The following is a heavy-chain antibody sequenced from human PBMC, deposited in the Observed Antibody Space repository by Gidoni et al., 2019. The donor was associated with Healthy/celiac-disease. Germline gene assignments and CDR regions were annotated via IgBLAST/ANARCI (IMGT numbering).Heavy chain of an antibody. CDR2: IIPIFGTA. Sequence: QVQLVQSGAEVKKPGSSVKVSCKASGGTFSSYAISWVRQAPGQGLEWMGGIIPIFGTANYAQKFQGRVTITADKSTSTAYMELSSLRSEDTAVYYCAKDQRRVTTAGVGDYYYYGMDVWGQGTTVTVSS. V-gene: IGHV1-69*06. D-gene: IGHD4-17*01. CDR3: AKDQRRVTTAGVGDYYYYGMDV. J-gene: IGHJ6*02. CDR1: GGTFSSYA.